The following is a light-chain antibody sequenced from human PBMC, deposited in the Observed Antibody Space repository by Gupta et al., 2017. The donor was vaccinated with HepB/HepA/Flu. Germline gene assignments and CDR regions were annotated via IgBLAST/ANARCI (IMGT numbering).Light chain of an antibody. J-gene: IGLJ3*02. CDR3: SSYTTSSTRV. V-gene: IGLV2-14*02. CDR1: SSHFGNYNF. CDR2: EVT. Sequence: QSALTQPASVSGSLGQSITISCTGTSSHFGNYNFVSWFQQHPGKAPKLMIYEVTKRPSGVSNRFSGSKSGNTASLTISGLQTEDEADYYCSSYTTSSTRVFGGGTKLTVL.